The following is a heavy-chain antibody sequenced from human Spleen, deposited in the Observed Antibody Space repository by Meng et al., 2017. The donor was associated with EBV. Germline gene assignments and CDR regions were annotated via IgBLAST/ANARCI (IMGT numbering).Heavy chain of an antibody. CDR3: ARAYSGYDDLPSY. V-gene: IGHV1-2*06. CDR2: INPNSGGR. Sequence: QGDLEKSGAEVNKPGASVKVSRKPSGYTFTNYYIHWVRQAPGQGLEWMGRINPNSGGRDYTQKFQGRVTMTRDTSISTAYMELNSLRSDDTALYYCARAYSGYDDLPSYWGQGTLVTVSS. CDR1: GYTFTNYY. J-gene: IGHJ4*02. D-gene: IGHD5-12*01.